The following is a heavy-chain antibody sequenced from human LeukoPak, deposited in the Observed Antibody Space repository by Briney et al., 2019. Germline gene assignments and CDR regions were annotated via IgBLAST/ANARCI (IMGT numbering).Heavy chain of an antibody. V-gene: IGHV3-53*01. Sequence: GGSLRLSCAASGFTVSSNYMSWVRQAPGKGLEWVSVIYSGGSTYYADSVKGRFTISRDNSKNTLYLQMNSLRAEDTAVYYCAKDGPIFGVVYFDYWGQGTLVTVSS. CDR2: IYSGGST. D-gene: IGHD3-3*01. J-gene: IGHJ4*02. CDR1: GFTVSSNY. CDR3: AKDGPIFGVVYFDY.